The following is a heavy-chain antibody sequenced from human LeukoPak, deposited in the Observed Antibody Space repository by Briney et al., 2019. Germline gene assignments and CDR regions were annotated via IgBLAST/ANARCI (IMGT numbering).Heavy chain of an antibody. Sequence: GGSLRLSCAASGFTFSSYSVNWVRQAPGKGLEWVSSISSSSSYIYYADSGKGRFTISRDNAKNSLYLQMNSLRAEDTALYYCARALSADDFPYYYYYGMDVWGQGTTVTVSS. V-gene: IGHV3-21*01. CDR1: GFTFSSYS. CDR2: ISSSSSYI. CDR3: ARALSADDFPYYYYYGMDV. D-gene: IGHD3-3*01. J-gene: IGHJ6*02.